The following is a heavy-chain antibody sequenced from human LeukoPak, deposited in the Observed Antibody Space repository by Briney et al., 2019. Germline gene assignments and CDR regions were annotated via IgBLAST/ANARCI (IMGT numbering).Heavy chain of an antibody. CDR2: IYKVGNT. D-gene: IGHD1-26*01. CDR1: GFTFSDYY. Sequence: GGSLRLSCAASGFTFSDYYMSWVRQAPGKGLEWVSVIYKVGNTFYADFVKGRFTISRDNSKNTLYLHMNGLRAEDTALYYCARGLAVGGTGVWAFDIWGQGTMVTASS. V-gene: IGHV3-66*01. CDR3: ARGLAVGGTGVWAFDI. J-gene: IGHJ3*02.